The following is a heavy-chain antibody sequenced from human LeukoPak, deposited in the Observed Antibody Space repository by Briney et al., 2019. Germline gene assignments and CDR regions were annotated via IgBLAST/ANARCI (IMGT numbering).Heavy chain of an antibody. Sequence: GASVKVSCKASGYTFTINYIHWVRQAPGQGLEWMGMIYPRDGSTSYAQKFQGRVTVTRDTSTSTVHMELSGLRSEDTAVYYCARDQEGFDYWGQRTLVTVSS. CDR3: ARDQEGFDY. J-gene: IGHJ4*02. V-gene: IGHV1-46*01. CDR2: IYPRDGST. CDR1: GYTFTINY.